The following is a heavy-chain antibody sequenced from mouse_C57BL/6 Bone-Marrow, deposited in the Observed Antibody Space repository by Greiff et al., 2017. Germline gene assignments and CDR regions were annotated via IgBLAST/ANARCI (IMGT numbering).Heavy chain of an antibody. J-gene: IGHJ2*01. D-gene: IGHD3-2*02. CDR2: IDPSDSYT. Sequence: QVHVKQPGAELVRPGTSVKLSCKASGYTFTSYWMHWVKQRPGQGLEWIGVIDPSDSYTNYNQKFKGKATLTVDTSSSTAYMQLSSLTSEDSAVYYCAGDSSGLDYWGQGTTLTVSS. CDR1: GYTFTSYW. V-gene: IGHV1-59*01. CDR3: AGDSSGLDY.